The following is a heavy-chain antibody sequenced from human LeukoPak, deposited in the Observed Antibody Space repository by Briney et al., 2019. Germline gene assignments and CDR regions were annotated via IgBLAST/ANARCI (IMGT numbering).Heavy chain of an antibody. Sequence: SQTLSLTCAISGDSVSSNSAAWNWLRQSPSRGLEWLGRTYYRSKWYYDYAPSVKSRTSINPDTSKNQFSLQLNSVTPEDTAFYYCAREKGSGWGTFDYWGQGTLVTVSS. CDR2: TYYRSKWYY. J-gene: IGHJ4*02. CDR3: AREKGSGWGTFDY. D-gene: IGHD6-19*01. CDR1: GDSVSSNSAA. V-gene: IGHV6-1*01.